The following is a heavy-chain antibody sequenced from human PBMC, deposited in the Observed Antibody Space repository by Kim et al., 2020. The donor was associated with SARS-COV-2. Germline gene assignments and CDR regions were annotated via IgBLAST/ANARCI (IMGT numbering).Heavy chain of an antibody. Sequence: SVKVSCKASGGTFSSYAISWVRQAPGQGLEWMGGIIPIFGTANYAQKFQGRVTITADESTSTAYMELSSLRSEDTAVYYCARTGGDIVVVPNWFDPWGQGTLVTVSS. J-gene: IGHJ5*02. D-gene: IGHD2-2*01. CDR2: IIPIFGTA. V-gene: IGHV1-69*13. CDR1: GGTFSSYA. CDR3: ARTGGDIVVVPNWFDP.